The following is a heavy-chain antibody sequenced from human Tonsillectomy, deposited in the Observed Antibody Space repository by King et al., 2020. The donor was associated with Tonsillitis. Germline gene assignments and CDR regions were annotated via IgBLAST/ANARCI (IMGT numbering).Heavy chain of an antibody. J-gene: IGHJ4*02. D-gene: IGHD1-1*01. CDR3: TILPETGPGY. CDR1: GFTYSNAW. Sequence: VQLVESGGGLVKPGGSLRLSCEASGFTYSNAWMNWVRQAPGKGLEWVGRIKSISDGGTTDYAAPVKGRFTISRDDSIHTLYLQMNSLKTEDTAVYYCTILPETGPGYWGQGTLVTVSS. CDR2: IKSISDGGTT. V-gene: IGHV3-15*01.